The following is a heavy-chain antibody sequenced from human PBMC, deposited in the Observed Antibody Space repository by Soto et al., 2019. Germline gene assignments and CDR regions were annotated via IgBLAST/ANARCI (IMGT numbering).Heavy chain of an antibody. CDR3: AKAGGWGGWYVDYYYYGMDV. D-gene: IGHD6-19*01. V-gene: IGHV3-23*01. CDR2: ISGSGGST. Sequence: EVQLLESGGGLVQPGGSLRLSCAASGFTFSSYAMSWVRQAPGKGLEWVSAISGSGGSTYYADSVKGRFTIYRDNAKNTLYLQMNSMRAEDTAVYYCAKAGGWGGWYVDYYYYGMDVWGQGTTVTVSS. CDR1: GFTFSSYA. J-gene: IGHJ6*02.